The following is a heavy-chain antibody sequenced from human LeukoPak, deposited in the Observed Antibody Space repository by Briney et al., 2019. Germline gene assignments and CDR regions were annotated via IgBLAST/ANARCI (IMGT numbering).Heavy chain of an antibody. D-gene: IGHD3-3*01. Sequence: GGSLRLSCAASGITFSSYSMNWVRQAPGKGLEWVSSISSSSSYIYYADSVKGRFTISRDNAKSSLYLQMNSLRAEDTAVYYCARDAIFGVVIDYWGQGTLVTVSS. CDR2: ISSSSSYI. V-gene: IGHV3-21*01. CDR3: ARDAIFGVVIDY. CDR1: GITFSSYS. J-gene: IGHJ4*02.